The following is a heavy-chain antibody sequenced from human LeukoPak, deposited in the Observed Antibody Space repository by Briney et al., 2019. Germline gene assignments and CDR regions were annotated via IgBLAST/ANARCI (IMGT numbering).Heavy chain of an antibody. J-gene: IGHJ4*02. CDR3: AGESWVTQVRGVVDY. D-gene: IGHD4-23*01. Sequence: GGSLRLSCAASGFTFSSYSMNWVRQAPGKWLGWVSSITSSSSYIYYADSVKGRFTISRDNAKNSLYLQMNSLSADVSAGYNCAGESWVTQVRGVVDYWSQGALVAVSS. V-gene: IGHV3-21*01. CDR1: GFTFSSYS. CDR2: ITSSSSYI.